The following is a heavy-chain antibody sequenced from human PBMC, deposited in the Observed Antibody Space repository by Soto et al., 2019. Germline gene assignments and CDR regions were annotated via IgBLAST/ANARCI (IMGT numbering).Heavy chain of an antibody. J-gene: IGHJ4*02. Sequence: QVQLVQSGAEVKKPGASVKVSCKASGYTFTHYGISWVRQAPGQGLEWMGWFSNYNGDTKYAQKLQGRVTMTTDTSTNTAYMELRSLTYDDTAVYYCARIVYGANWADYWGQGTLVTVSS. V-gene: IGHV1-18*01. CDR3: ARIVYGANWADY. CDR1: GYTFTHYG. D-gene: IGHD7-27*01. CDR2: FSNYNGDT.